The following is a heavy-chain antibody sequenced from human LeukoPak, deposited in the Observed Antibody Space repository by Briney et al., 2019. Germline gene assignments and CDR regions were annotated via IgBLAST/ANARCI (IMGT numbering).Heavy chain of an antibody. CDR2: IIGGGGST. V-gene: IGHV3-23*01. CDR3: AHGAMYQLDY. CDR1: GFTFSSHG. J-gene: IGHJ4*02. Sequence: GALRLSCAASGFTFSSHGMSWVRQAPGKGLEWVSGIIGGGGSTYYADSVKGRFTISGDNSRNTLFLQMNSLRAEDTAVYYCAHGAMYQLDYWGQGTLVTVSS. D-gene: IGHD2-2*01.